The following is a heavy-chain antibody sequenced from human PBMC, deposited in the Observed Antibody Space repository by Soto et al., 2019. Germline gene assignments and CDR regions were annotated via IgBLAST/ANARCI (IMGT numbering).Heavy chain of an antibody. D-gene: IGHD3-10*01. Sequence: QVQLQQWGAGLLKPSETLSLTCAVYGGSFSGYYCSWIRQPPGKGLEWIGELNDSGGTNYNASLKSRVSISVDTSKNQFSPKLSFVTAADTAVYYCARGRGGVQQWGQGNLVTVSS. CDR3: ARGRGGVQQ. CDR1: GGSFSGYY. CDR2: LNDSGGT. J-gene: IGHJ1*01. V-gene: IGHV4-34*01.